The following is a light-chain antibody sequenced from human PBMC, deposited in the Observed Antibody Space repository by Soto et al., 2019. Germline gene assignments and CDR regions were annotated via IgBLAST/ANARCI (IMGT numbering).Light chain of an antibody. Sequence: QSALTQPASVCGSPGQPITISCTGTSGDVGGYNYVSWYQQHPGKAPKLMIYEVSNRPSGVSNRFSGSKSGNTASLTISGLQAEDEADYYCTSYTRSTTPYIYGTGTKVTVL. CDR1: SGDVGGYNY. CDR2: EVS. V-gene: IGLV2-14*01. J-gene: IGLJ1*01. CDR3: TSYTRSTTPYI.